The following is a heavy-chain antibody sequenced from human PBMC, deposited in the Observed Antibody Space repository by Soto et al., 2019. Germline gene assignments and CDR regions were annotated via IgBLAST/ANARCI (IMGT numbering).Heavy chain of an antibody. CDR1: GFTFSSYA. V-gene: IGHV3-23*01. CDR3: EKDPLHRSVGNWFDP. CDR2: ISGSGART. Sequence: PGGSLRLSCAASGFTFSSYAMSWVRQAPGKGLEWISVISGSGARTNYADSVKGRFTISRDNSKNTLNLQMNGPRAEDTAVYYCEKDPLHRSVGNWFDPWGQGTLVTVSS. D-gene: IGHD1-26*01. J-gene: IGHJ5*02.